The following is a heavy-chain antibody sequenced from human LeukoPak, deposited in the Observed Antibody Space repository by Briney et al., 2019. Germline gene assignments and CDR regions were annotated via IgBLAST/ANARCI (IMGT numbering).Heavy chain of an antibody. D-gene: IGHD3-10*01. V-gene: IGHV3-11*04. CDR3: ARDLYYYGSGSYLVY. J-gene: IGHJ4*02. Sequence: KTGGSLRLSCAASGFTFNDYYMSWIRQAPGKGLEWVSYISSSGSTIYYADSVKGRFTISRDNAKNSLYLQMNSLRAEDTAVYYCARDLYYYGSGSYLVYWGQGTLVTVSS. CDR2: ISSSGSTI. CDR1: GFTFNDYY.